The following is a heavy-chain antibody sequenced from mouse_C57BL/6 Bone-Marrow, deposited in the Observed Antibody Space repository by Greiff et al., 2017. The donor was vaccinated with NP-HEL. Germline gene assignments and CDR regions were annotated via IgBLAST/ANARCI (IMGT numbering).Heavy chain of an antibody. CDR3: ANNFYYGSSYFYAMDY. D-gene: IGHD1-1*01. J-gene: IGHJ4*01. CDR1: GYTFTDYY. Sequence: EVQLQQSGPELVKPGASVKISCKASGYTFTDYYMNWVKQSHGKSLEWIGDINPNNGGTSYNQKFKGKATLTVDKSSSTAYMELRSLTSEDSAVYYCANNFYYGSSYFYAMDYWGQGTSVTVSS. CDR2: INPNNGGT. V-gene: IGHV1-26*01.